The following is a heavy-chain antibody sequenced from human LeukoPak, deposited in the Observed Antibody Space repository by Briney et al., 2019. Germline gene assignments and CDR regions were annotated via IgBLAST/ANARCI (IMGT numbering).Heavy chain of an antibody. CDR1: GFSFGDYA. J-gene: IGHJ4*02. CDR2: IRNKAYGGTT. Sequence: PGRSLRLSCTGSGFSFGDYAMSWFRQAPGKGLEWVGLIRNKAYGGTTEYAASVKGRFTISRDDSKSIAYLQMNSLKTEDTAVYYCARTYPLFDYWGQGTLDTVSS. V-gene: IGHV3-49*03. CDR3: ARTYPLFDY.